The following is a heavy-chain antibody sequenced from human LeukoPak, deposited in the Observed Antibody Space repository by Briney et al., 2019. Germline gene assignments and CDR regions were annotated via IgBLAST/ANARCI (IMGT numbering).Heavy chain of an antibody. D-gene: IGHD6-19*01. CDR2: IETGGAST. J-gene: IGHJ2*01. V-gene: IGHV3-23*01. Sequence: GGTLRLSCAASGFTFSSYGMSWVRQAPGKGLEWVSAIETGGASTYYADSVKGRFTISRDNAKNSLYLQMNGLRAEDTAVYYCARDGIAVAGTFHWYFDLWGRGTLVTVPS. CDR3: ARDGIAVAGTFHWYFDL. CDR1: GFTFSSYG.